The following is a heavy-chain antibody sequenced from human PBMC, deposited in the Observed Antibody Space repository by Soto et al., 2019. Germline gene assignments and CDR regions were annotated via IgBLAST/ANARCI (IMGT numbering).Heavy chain of an antibody. D-gene: IGHD3-22*01. CDR2: IIPILGIA. CDR3: ARSGEAYYYDSSGYYSGY. V-gene: IGHV1-69*02. J-gene: IGHJ4*02. CDR1: GGTFSSYT. Sequence: SVKVSCKASGGTFSSYTINWVRQAPGQGLEWLGRIIPILGIANYAQKFQGRVTITADKSTSTAYMELSSLRSEDTAVYYCARSGEAYYYDSSGYYSGYWGQ.